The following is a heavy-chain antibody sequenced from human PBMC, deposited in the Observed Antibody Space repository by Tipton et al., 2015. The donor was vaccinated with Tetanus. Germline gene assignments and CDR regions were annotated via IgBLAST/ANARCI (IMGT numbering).Heavy chain of an antibody. V-gene: IGHV4-30-4*01. CDR1: GDSVSTGNFY. D-gene: IGHD3-16*01. J-gene: IGHJ6*02. CDR2: IHHSGLA. CDR3: ARDHGITWGGMGYYYGMDV. Sequence: TLSLTCTVSGDSVSTGNFYWSWIRRPPGKGLEWIAFIHHSGLAFSKPSLKSRVTISVDTSKNQFSLRLSSVTAADTAVYYCARDHGITWGGMGYYYGMDVWGQGTTVTVSS.